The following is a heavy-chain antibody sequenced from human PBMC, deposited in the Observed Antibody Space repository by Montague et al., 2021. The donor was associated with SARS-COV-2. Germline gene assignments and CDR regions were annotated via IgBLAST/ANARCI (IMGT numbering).Heavy chain of an antibody. V-gene: IGHV6-1*01. Sequence: CAISGDSVSSNSAAWNWIRQFPSRGLEWLGRTYYRSKWYNDYAIPVKSRITINPDTSKNQFSLQLNSVTPEDTAVYYCARVNSSSWYFDYWGQGILVTVSS. CDR3: ARVNSSSWYFDY. J-gene: IGHJ4*02. D-gene: IGHD6-13*01. CDR2: TYYRSKWYN. CDR1: GDSVSSNSAA.